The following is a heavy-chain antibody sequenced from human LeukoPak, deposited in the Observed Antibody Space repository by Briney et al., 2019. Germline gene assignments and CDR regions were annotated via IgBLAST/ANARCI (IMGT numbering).Heavy chain of an antibody. J-gene: IGHJ5*02. V-gene: IGHV4-59*08. CDR1: GDSISTYF. Sequence: SETLSLTCTVSGDSISTYFWSWIRQSPGKGLQWIGYIYNSGSTNYNPSLKSRVTISVDTSRNQFSLKLSSVTAADTAVYYCARGVDSSGYQHKGFDPWGQGTLVIVSS. D-gene: IGHD3-22*01. CDR2: IYNSGST. CDR3: ARGVDSSGYQHKGFDP.